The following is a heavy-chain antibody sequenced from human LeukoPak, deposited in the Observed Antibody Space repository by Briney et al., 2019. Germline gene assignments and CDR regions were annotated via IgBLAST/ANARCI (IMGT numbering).Heavy chain of an antibody. CDR2: IKQDGSEK. CDR3: ARDSYWLGGTIGAFDI. V-gene: IGHV3-7*01. CDR1: GFTFSSYW. D-gene: IGHD3-10*01. Sequence: GGSLRLSCAASGFTFSSYWMSWVRQAPGKGLGWVANIKQDGSEKYYVDSVKGRFTISRDNAKNSLYLQINSLRAEDTAVYYCARDSYWLGGTIGAFDIWGQGTMVTVSS. J-gene: IGHJ3*02.